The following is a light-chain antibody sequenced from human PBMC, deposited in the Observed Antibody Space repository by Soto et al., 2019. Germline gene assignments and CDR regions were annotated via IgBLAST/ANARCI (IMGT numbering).Light chain of an antibody. J-gene: IGLJ1*01. CDR1: SSDFGSYNL. CDR2: EVS. V-gene: IGLV2-14*02. CDR3: GSYTSSSTLV. Sequence: QSVLTQPASVSGSPGQSITISCTGTSSDFGSYNLVSWYQQHPGKAPKLLINEVSNRPSGLSNRFSGSKSGNTASLTISGLQAEDEADYYCGSYTSSSTLVFGTGTKVTVL.